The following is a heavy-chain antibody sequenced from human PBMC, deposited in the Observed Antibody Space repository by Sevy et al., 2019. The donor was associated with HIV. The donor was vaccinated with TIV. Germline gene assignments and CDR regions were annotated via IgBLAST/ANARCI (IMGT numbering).Heavy chain of an antibody. CDR1: GFTFSSYG. Sequence: GGSLRLSCAASGFTFSSYGMHWVRQAPGKGLEWVAVISYDGSNKYYADSGKGRFTISRDNSKNTLYLQMNSLRAEDTAVYYCAKDAYYYDTRAFDIWGQGTMVTVSS. D-gene: IGHD3-22*01. V-gene: IGHV3-30*18. CDR3: AKDAYYYDTRAFDI. CDR2: ISYDGSNK. J-gene: IGHJ3*02.